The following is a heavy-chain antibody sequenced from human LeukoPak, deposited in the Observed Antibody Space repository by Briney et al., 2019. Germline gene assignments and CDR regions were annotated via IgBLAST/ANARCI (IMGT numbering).Heavy chain of an antibody. CDR2: ISGSGGST. V-gene: IGHV3-23*01. Sequence: GALRLSCAASGFTFSSYAMSWVRQAPGKGLEWVSAISGSGGSTYYADSVKGRFTISRDNSKNTLYLQMNSLRAEDTAVYYCAKRGYYGSGSSYYYYYMDVWGKGTTVTVSS. CDR3: AKRGYYGSGSSYYYYYMDV. CDR1: GFTFSSYA. J-gene: IGHJ6*03. D-gene: IGHD3-10*01.